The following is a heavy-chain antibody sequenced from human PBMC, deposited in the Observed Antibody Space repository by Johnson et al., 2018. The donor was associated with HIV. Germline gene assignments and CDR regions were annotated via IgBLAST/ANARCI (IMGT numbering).Heavy chain of an antibody. J-gene: IGHJ3*02. CDR1: GFTFSSSW. Sequence: VQLVESGGGLVQPGGSLRLSCAASGFTFSSSWMDWVRQAPGKGLEWVANIKEDGSEKYYVDSVKGRFTISRDNTENSLYLQMYSLRVEDTAVYYCARDIMCPYCYDWEFRRNDAFDIWGQGTMVTVSS. D-gene: IGHD3-16*01. CDR2: IKEDGSEK. V-gene: IGHV3-7*03. CDR3: ARDIMCPYCYDWEFRRNDAFDI.